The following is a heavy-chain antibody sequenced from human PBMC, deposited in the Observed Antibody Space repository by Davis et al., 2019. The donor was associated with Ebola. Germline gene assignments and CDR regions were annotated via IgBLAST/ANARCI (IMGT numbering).Heavy chain of an antibody. CDR1: GFTFSSYS. Sequence: HTGGSLRLSCAASGFTFSSYSMNWVRQAPGKGLVWVSRISSDGSSTNYADSVKGRFTISRDNARNTLFLQMDSLGVEDTAVYYCARDHPEGKVLNYWGQGTLVTVSS. V-gene: IGHV3-74*01. CDR2: ISSDGSST. CDR3: ARDHPEGKVLNY. J-gene: IGHJ4*02. D-gene: IGHD1-1*01.